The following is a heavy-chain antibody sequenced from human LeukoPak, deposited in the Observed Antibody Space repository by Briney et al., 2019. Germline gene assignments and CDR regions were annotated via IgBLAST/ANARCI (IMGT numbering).Heavy chain of an antibody. CDR2: IWYDGRNK. CDR3: ESGPLGYCSSPSCYAFDY. Sequence: GGALRLSCAASGFTFSSYGMHGVRQAPGKGLDGVAGIWYDGRNKYYADSLKCRFNISRDNSKNTLYLQRNSLRAEDTAVYYCESGPLGYCSSPSCYAFDYWGQGTLVTVSS. V-gene: IGHV3-33*01. D-gene: IGHD2-2*01. J-gene: IGHJ4*02. CDR1: GFTFSSYG.